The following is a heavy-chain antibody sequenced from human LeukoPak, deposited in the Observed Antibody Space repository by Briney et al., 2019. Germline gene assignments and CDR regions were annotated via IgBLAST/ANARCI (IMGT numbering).Heavy chain of an antibody. CDR1: GYTFTIYY. CDR3: ARDYYDSSGYSD. CDR2: INPSGGST. D-gene: IGHD3-22*01. Sequence: VAAVKVCFTSAGYTFTIYYMHLVRQAPGQGLGWMGIINPSGGSTSYAQKLQGRATITSDTSTSTVYMDLSSLSSEDTAVYYCARDYYDSSGYSDWGQGTLVTVSS. V-gene: IGHV1-46*01. J-gene: IGHJ4*02.